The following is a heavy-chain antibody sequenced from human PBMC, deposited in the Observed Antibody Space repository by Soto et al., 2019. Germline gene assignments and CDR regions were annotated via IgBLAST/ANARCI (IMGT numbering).Heavy chain of an antibody. V-gene: IGHV3-66*01. CDR3: ARGTMVRGVHNPIDY. CDR1: GFTVSSNY. D-gene: IGHD3-10*01. Sequence: EVQLVESGGGLVQPGGSLRLSCAASGFTVSSNYMSWVRQAPGKGLEWVSVIYSGGSTYYADSVKGRFTISRDNSKNTLYLQMNSLRGDDTAVDYCARGTMVRGVHNPIDYWGQGTLVTVSS. CDR2: IYSGGST. J-gene: IGHJ4*02.